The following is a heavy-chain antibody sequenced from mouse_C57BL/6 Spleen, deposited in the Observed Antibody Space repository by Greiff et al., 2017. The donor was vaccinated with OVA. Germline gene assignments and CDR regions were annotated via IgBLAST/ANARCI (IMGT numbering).Heavy chain of an antibody. D-gene: IGHD4-1*01. V-gene: IGHV1-61*01. CDR1: GYTFTSYW. Sequence: VQLQLPGAELVRPGSSVKLSCKASGYTFTSYWMDWVKQRPGQGLEWIGNIYPSDSETHYNQKFKDKATLTVDKSSSTAYMQLSSLTSEDSAVYYCARETLTGTHFDYWGQGTTLTVSS. CDR2: IYPSDSET. J-gene: IGHJ2*01. CDR3: ARETLTGTHFDY.